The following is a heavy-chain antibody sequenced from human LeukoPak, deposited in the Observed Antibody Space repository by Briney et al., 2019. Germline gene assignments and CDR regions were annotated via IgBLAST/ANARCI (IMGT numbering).Heavy chain of an antibody. V-gene: IGHV1-2*02. D-gene: IGHD2-2*01. Sequence: ASVKVSCKASGYTFTGYYMHWVRQAPGQGLEWMGWINPNSGGTNYAQKFQGRVTMTSDTSISTAYMELSSLRSDDTAVYYCARGGYCSSASCYHMDVWGKGTTVIVSS. CDR3: ARGGYCSSASCYHMDV. J-gene: IGHJ6*03. CDR2: INPNSGGT. CDR1: GYTFTGYY.